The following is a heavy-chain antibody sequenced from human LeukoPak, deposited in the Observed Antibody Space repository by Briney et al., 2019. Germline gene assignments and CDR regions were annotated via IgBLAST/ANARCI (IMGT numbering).Heavy chain of an antibody. J-gene: IGHJ4*02. Sequence: SETLSLTCTVSGGSISSNFWSWIRQPPGKGLEYIGYIYNSGTTNYNPSLKSRVTISVDTSKNQFSLKLSSVTAADTAVYYCARQTSLDNFDYWGQGTLVTVSS. D-gene: IGHD2-2*03. CDR3: ARQTSLDNFDY. CDR2: IYNSGTT. CDR1: GGSISSNF. V-gene: IGHV4-59*08.